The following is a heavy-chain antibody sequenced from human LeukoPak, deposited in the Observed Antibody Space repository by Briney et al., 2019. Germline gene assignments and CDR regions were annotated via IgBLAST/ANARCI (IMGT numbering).Heavy chain of an antibody. CDR2: IYYSGST. CDR1: GGSFSGYY. J-gene: IGHJ6*03. V-gene: IGHV4-59*01. CDR3: ARAPIFGGDYYYMDV. D-gene: IGHD3-3*01. Sequence: PSETLSLTCAVYGGSFSGYYWSWIRQPPGKGLEWIGYIYYSGSTNYNPSLKSRVTISVDTSKNQFSLKLSSVTAADTAVYYCARAPIFGGDYYYMDVWGKGTTVTVSS.